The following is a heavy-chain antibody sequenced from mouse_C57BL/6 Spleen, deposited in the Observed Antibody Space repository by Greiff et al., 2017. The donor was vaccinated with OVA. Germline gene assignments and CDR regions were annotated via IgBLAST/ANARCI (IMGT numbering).Heavy chain of an antibody. CDR1: GYAFSSSW. J-gene: IGHJ2*01. CDR3: ARERTFITTVVATSYYFDY. Sequence: ESGPELVKPGASVKISCKASGYAFSSSWMNWVKQRPGKGLEWIGRIYPGDGDTNYNGKFKGKATLTADKSSSTAYMQLSSLTSEDSAVYFCARERTFITTVVATSYYFDYWGQGTTLTVSS. D-gene: IGHD1-1*01. V-gene: IGHV1-82*01. CDR2: IYPGDGDT.